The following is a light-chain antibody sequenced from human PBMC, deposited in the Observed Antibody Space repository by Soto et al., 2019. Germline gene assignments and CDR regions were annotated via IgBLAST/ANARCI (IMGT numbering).Light chain of an antibody. V-gene: IGKV1-9*01. J-gene: IGKJ3*01. CDR3: QQLNSYPFT. CDR2: AAS. Sequence: DIQLTKSPSFLSASVGDRVTITCRASQGISSYLAWYQKKPGKAPKLLIYAASTLQSGVPSRFSGSVSGTEFTLTISSLQPEDFATYYCQQLNSYPFTVGPGTKVDI. CDR1: QGISSY.